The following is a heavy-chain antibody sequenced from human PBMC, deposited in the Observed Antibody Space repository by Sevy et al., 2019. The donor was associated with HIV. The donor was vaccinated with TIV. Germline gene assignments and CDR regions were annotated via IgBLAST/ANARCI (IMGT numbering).Heavy chain of an antibody. CDR3: AKEGRRVGAFYCFLDGFDL. D-gene: IGHD2-21*01. Sequence: GGSLRLSCAASGFTFSSYAMSWVRQAPGKGLEWVSDISASGGRPYYEGSVKGRFTISRDKSKNTVYLQMKGLGAVDTAVDYCAKEGRRVGAFYCFLDGFDLWGQGTMVTVSS. J-gene: IGHJ3*01. CDR1: GFTFSSYA. V-gene: IGHV3-23*01. CDR2: ISASGGRP.